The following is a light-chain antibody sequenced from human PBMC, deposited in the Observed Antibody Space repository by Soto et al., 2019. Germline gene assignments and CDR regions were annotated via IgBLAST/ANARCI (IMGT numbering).Light chain of an antibody. J-gene: IGLJ1*01. CDR1: SSDVGAYNY. CDR3: SSYTSNEYV. Sequence: QSVLTQPASVSGSPGQSITISCTGTSSDVGAYNYVSWYQHRPGKAPKLIISEVSNRPSGVSARFSGSKSDNTASLTISGLQAEDEADYYCSSYTSNEYVFRIGTKLTVL. CDR2: EVS. V-gene: IGLV2-14*01.